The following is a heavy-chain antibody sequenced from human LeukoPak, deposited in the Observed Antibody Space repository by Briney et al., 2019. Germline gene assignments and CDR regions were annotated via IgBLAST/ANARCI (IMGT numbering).Heavy chain of an antibody. D-gene: IGHD3-22*01. CDR1: GFTFSSYG. CDR3: AKGDYYFDSSGYPQFDY. V-gene: IGHV3-30*02. J-gene: IGHJ4*02. CDR2: IWYDGSNK. Sequence: PGGSLRLSCAASGFTFSSYGMHWVRQAPGKGLEWVAVIWYDGSNKYNADSVKGRFTISRDNSKNTLYLQMNSLRAEDTAVYYCAKGDYYFDSSGYPQFDYWGQGSLVTVSS.